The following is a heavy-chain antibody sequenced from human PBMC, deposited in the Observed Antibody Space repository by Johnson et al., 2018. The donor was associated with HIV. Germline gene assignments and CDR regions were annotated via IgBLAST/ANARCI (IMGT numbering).Heavy chain of an antibody. CDR2: ISWNSGSI. J-gene: IGHJ3*02. Sequence: VLLVESGGGLVQPGRSLRLSCAASGFTFDDYAMHWVRQAPGKGLEWVSGISWNSGSIGYADSVKGRFTISRDNAKNSLYLQMNSLRAEDTAVYYCARDYSNPPHAFDIWGQGTMVTVSS. V-gene: IGHV3-9*01. D-gene: IGHD4-11*01. CDR1: GFTFDDYA. CDR3: ARDYSNPPHAFDI.